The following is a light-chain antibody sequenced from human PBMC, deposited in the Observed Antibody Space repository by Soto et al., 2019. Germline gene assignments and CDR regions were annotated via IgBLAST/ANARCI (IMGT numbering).Light chain of an antibody. CDR3: CSYTGTTTHYV. Sequence: QSVLTQPASVSGSPGQSITISCTGSNSDVGSYDLVSWYQQRPDKAPKLIIFEGTKRPSGVSSRFSGSKSGNTASLTISGLQAEDEADYYCCSYTGTTTHYVFGSGTKVTV. CDR1: NSDVGSYDL. J-gene: IGLJ1*01. V-gene: IGLV2-23*01. CDR2: EGT.